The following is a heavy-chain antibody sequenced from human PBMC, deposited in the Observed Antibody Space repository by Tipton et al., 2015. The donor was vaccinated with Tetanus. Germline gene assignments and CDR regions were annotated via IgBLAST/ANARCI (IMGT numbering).Heavy chain of an antibody. CDR1: GASFSSGDYY. Sequence: TLSLTCTVSGASFSSGDYYWSWIRKPPGKDLEWIGYISYSGSTNSNYSLKSRITISQDTSKNQFSLKLTSVTAADTAVYYCARANYDFPKKGPFDSWGQGTLVIVSS. D-gene: IGHD3-3*01. CDR2: ISYSGST. V-gene: IGHV4-61*08. J-gene: IGHJ4*02. CDR3: ARANYDFPKKGPFDS.